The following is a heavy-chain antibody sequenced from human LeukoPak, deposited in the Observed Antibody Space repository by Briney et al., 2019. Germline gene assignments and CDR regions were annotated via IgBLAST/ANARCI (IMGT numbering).Heavy chain of an antibody. CDR3: ARVMNYHDSNGYLYYFDY. D-gene: IGHD3-22*01. J-gene: IGHJ4*02. Sequence: GASVKVSCKASGYSFTGYYIHWVRQAPGQGLEWMGWINPNSGATNYAQKFQGRVTMTRDTSISTAYMELDRLRSDDTAVYYCARVMNYHDSNGYLYYFDYWGQGTLVTVSS. V-gene: IGHV1-2*02. CDR2: INPNSGAT. CDR1: GYSFTGYY.